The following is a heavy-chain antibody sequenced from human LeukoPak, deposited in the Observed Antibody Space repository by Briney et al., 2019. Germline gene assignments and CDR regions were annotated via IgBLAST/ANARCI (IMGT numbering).Heavy chain of an antibody. CDR3: AREGYDSSGYTGFDY. V-gene: IGHV4-31*03. D-gene: IGHD3-22*01. CDR2: IYYSGST. J-gene: IGHJ4*02. Sequence: SETLSLTCTVSGGSISSGGYYWSWIRQHPGKGLEWIGYIYYSGSTYYNPSLKSRVTISVDTSKNQFSLKLSSVTAADTAVYYCAREGYDSSGYTGFDYWGQGTLVTVSS. CDR1: GGSISSGGYY.